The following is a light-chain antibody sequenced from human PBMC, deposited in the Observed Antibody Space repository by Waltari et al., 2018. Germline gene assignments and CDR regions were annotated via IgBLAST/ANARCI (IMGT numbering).Light chain of an antibody. V-gene: IGKV3-15*01. CDR3: QQYNNWPQT. J-gene: IGKJ1*01. CDR1: QSVSSN. CDR2: GAS. Sequence: DIVITHSTAPLSVSPGERANLSFRARQSVSSNLAWYQQKPGQAPTPLIYGASTRDTGIPDRFSGSGSGTEFTLTISSLQAEDVAVYYCQQYNNWPQTFGQGTKVEIK.